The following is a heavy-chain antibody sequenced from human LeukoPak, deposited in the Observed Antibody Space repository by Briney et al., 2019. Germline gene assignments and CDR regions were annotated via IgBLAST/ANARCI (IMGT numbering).Heavy chain of an antibody. J-gene: IGHJ6*02. CDR3: ARDTYCSSTSCYAYYYYGMDV. D-gene: IGHD2-2*01. V-gene: IGHV4-4*07. CDR1: GGSISSYY. CDR2: IYPSGST. Sequence: SETLSLTCTVSGGSISSYYWTWIRQPAGKGLEWIGRIYPSGSTNYNPSLKSRVTMSVDTSKNQFSLKLSSVTAADTAVYYCARDTYCSSTSCYAYYYYGMDVWGQGTTVTVSS.